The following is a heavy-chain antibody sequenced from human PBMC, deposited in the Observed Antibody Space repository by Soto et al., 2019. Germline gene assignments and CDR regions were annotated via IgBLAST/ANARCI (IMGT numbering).Heavy chain of an antibody. CDR1: GFTFSSYP. J-gene: IGHJ4*02. V-gene: IGHV3-23*01. D-gene: IGHD2-15*01. CDR3: AKDIRGYCSGDTCYDILDY. Sequence: EVLLLESGGGLVQPGGSLRLSCAASGFTFSSYPMSWVRQAPGKGLEWVSTISASGGSTYYAGSVKGRFTISRDNSKSTLYLKLNSLRAEDTAVYYCAKDIRGYCSGDTCYDILDYWGQGALVTVSS. CDR2: ISASGGST.